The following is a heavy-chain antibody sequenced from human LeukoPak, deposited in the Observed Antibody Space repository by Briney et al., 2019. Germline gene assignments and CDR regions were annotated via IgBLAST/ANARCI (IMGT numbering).Heavy chain of an antibody. D-gene: IGHD3-9*01. Sequence: KASGTLSLTCAVYGGSFSGYYWSWIRQPPGKGLEWIGEINHSGSTNYNPSLKSRVTISVDTSKNQFSLKLSSVTAADTAVYYCARGRKGRYFDRGLDYWGQGTLVTVSS. CDR2: INHSGST. V-gene: IGHV4-34*01. J-gene: IGHJ4*02. CDR1: GGSFSGYY. CDR3: ARGRKGRYFDRGLDY.